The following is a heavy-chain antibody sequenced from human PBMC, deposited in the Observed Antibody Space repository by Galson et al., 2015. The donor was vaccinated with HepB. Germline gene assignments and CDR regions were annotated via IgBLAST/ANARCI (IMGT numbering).Heavy chain of an antibody. J-gene: IGHJ4*02. CDR2: IKEDGSEK. V-gene: IGHV3-7*01. CDR1: GFSFSSYS. D-gene: IGHD3-16*02. Sequence: SLRLSCAASGFSFSSYSMGWVRQAPGKGLEWVANIKEDGSEKYYVDSVKGRFTISRDNAKNSLYLQMNGLRVEDTAVYYCARGYRAPWPWGQGTLVTVSS. CDR3: ARGYRAPWP.